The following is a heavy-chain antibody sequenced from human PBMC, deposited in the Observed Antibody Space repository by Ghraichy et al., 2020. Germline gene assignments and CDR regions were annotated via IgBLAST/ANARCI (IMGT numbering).Heavy chain of an antibody. D-gene: IGHD6-13*01. CDR1: GFTFSSYA. CDR3: AKTLTAAGIDY. J-gene: IGHJ4*02. V-gene: IGHV3-23*01. CDR2: ITNSGGST. Sequence: GESLNISCAASGFTFSSYAMSWVRQAPGKGLEWVSIITNSGGSTDYADSVRGRFTISRDNSKNTLYLQMNSLRAEDTAVYYCAKTLTAAGIDYWGQGTLVTVSS.